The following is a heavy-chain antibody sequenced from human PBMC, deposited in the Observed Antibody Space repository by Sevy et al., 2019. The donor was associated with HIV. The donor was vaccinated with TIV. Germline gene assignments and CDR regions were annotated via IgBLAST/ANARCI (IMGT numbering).Heavy chain of an antibody. D-gene: IGHD3-16*02. CDR2: IYLTGTT. V-gene: IGHV4-38-2*02. CDR1: GFSMSSGYF. CDR3: ARVLLRLGELSSMDS. Sequence: SETLSLTCSVSGFSMSSGYFWGWVRQPPGKGLEWIGSIYLTGTTYYNPSLKRRVTIPVDTSKNQISLRLSSVTAADAAVYYCARVLLRLGELSSMDSWGQGTPVTVSS. J-gene: IGHJ4*02.